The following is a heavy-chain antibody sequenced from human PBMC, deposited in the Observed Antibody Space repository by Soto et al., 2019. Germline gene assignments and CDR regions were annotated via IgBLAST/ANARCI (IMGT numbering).Heavy chain of an antibody. CDR2: INPSGGST. CDR3: ARVGCSGGSCYAVDY. Sequence: ASVKVSCKASGYTFTRYYMHWVRPAPGQGLEWMGIINPSGGSTSYAQKFQGRVTMTRDTSTSTVYMELSSLRSEDTAVYYCARVGCSGGSCYAVDYWGQGTLVTVSS. CDR1: GYTFTRYY. D-gene: IGHD2-15*01. J-gene: IGHJ4*02. V-gene: IGHV1-46*01.